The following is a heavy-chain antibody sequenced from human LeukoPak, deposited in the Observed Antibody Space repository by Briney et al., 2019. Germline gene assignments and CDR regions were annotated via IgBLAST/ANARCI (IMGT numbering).Heavy chain of an antibody. CDR1: GFTFSSSG. J-gene: IGHJ3*01. V-gene: IGHV3-30*02. CDR3: SAGEGYYDSSDYYSAWAFNV. CDR2: IRYDASNK. Sequence: GGSLRLSCAASGFTFSSSGIHWVRQAPGKGLEWVAFIRYDASNKLDADSVKGHFTVSRDNSKNTLYLQTNSLRAEDTAVYYCSAGEGYYDSSDYYSAWAFNVWGQGTMVTVSS. D-gene: IGHD3-22*01.